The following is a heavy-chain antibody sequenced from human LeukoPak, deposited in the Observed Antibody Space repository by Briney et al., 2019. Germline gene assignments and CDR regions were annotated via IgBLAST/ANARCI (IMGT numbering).Heavy chain of an antibody. D-gene: IGHD1-26*01. J-gene: IGHJ5*02. V-gene: IGHV4-39*07. Sequence: SETLSLTCTVSGAFITRDTYYWAWVRQSPGKGLEWIGSIWFDGNDYYNPSLRSRVAMSVDPSKSQFSLRVNSVTAADTGIYYSVRDPRGRYEDWYDAWGQGTLVTVSS. CDR3: VRDPRGRYEDWYDA. CDR1: GAFITRDTYY. CDR2: IWFDGND.